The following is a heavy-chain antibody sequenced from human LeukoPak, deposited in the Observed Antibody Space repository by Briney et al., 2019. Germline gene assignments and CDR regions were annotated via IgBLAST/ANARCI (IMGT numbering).Heavy chain of an antibody. D-gene: IGHD1-26*01. CDR3: ARLSSGGSYYVHYYYYYMDV. Sequence: PSETLSLTCTVSGGSISSYYWSWIRQPPGKGLEWIGYIYTSGSTNYNPSLKSRVTISVDTSKNQFSLKLSSVTAADTAVYYCARLSSGGSYYVHYYYYYMDVWGKGTTVTVSS. V-gene: IGHV4-4*09. J-gene: IGHJ6*03. CDR2: IYTSGST. CDR1: GGSISSYY.